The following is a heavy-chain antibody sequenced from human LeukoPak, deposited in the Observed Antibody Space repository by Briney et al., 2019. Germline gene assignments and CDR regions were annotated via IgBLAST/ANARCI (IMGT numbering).Heavy chain of an antibody. CDR2: IGGSGRYT. D-gene: IGHD3-22*01. CDR3: AKATGEDSGNYYAY. V-gene: IGHV3-23*01. J-gene: IGHJ4*02. CDR1: GFTFTSYA. Sequence: PGGSLTLSCAASGFTFTSYAMRWVRQGPGKGLEWVSAIGGSGRYTYVADSVKGRFTISRDNSKNTVYPQMSSLKAEDMAVYYCAKATGEDSGNYYAYWGQGTLVTVSS.